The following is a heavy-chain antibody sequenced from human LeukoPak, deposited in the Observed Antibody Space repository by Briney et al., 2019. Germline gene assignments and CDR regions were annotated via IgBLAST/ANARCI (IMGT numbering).Heavy chain of an antibody. J-gene: IGHJ4*02. CDR3: ARMMAELRGVMIYYFDS. CDR1: DGSISSYY. V-gene: IGHV4-4*07. D-gene: IGHD3-10*01. Sequence: SETLSLTCTVSDGSISSYYWSWIRQPAGKGLEWIGRIYSTGSTNYNPSLKSRVTMSVDTSKNQFSLKLSSVTAADTAVYYCARMMAELRGVMIYYFDSWGQGTLVTVSS. CDR2: IYSTGST.